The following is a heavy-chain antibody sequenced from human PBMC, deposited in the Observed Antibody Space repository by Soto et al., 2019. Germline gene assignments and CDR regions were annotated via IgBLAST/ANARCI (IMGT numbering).Heavy chain of an antibody. CDR3: ARDIVVVPAAMPDYYYYYMDV. J-gene: IGHJ6*03. V-gene: IGHV1-46*03. CDR1: GYTFTSYY. D-gene: IGHD2-2*01. Sequence: GASVKVSCKASGYTFTSYYMHWVRQAPGQGLEWMGIINPSGGSTSYAQKFQGRVTMTRDTSTSTVYMELSSLRSEDTAVYYCARDIVVVPAAMPDYYYYYMDVWGKGTTVTVS. CDR2: INPSGGST.